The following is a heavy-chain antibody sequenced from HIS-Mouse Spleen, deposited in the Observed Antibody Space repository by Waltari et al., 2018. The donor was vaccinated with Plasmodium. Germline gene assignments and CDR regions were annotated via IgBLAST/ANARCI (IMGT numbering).Heavy chain of an antibody. CDR3: ASSWYWYFDL. CDR1: GFTFSRYW. V-gene: IGHV3-7*01. J-gene: IGHJ2*01. D-gene: IGHD6-13*01. Sequence: EVQLVESGGGLVQPGGSLRLSCAVSGFTFSRYWMRWVRQAPGKGLEWVANIKQDGSEKYYVDSVKGRFTISRDNAKNSLYLQMNSLRAEDTAVYYCASSWYWYFDLWGRGTLVTVSS. CDR2: IKQDGSEK.